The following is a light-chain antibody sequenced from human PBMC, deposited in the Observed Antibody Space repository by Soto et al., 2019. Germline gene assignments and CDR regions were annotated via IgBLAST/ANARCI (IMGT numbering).Light chain of an antibody. Sequence: DFQMTQSPSSLSASVGDRVTITCRASQGIGDDLGWYQQRPGEAPKRLIYAASILPSGVPSRFSGSGSGTEFTLTISGLQPEDFATYFCLEHNTYPFTFGGGTKMEIK. CDR2: AAS. V-gene: IGKV1-17*01. CDR3: LEHNTYPFT. J-gene: IGKJ4*01. CDR1: QGIGDD.